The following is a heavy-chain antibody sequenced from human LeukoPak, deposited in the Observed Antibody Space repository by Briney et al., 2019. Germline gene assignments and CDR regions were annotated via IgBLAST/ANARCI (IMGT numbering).Heavy chain of an antibody. V-gene: IGHV3-30*02. CDR1: GFTFSSYG. J-gene: IGHJ4*02. D-gene: IGHD2-15*01. CDR2: IRYDGSNK. CDR3: TTLVVAATTSFDY. Sequence: GGSLRLSCAASGFTFSSYGMHWVRQAPGKGLEWVAFIRYDGSNKYYADSVKGRFTISRDNAKNSLYLQMNSLRAEDTAVYYCTTLVVAATTSFDYWGQGTLVTVSS.